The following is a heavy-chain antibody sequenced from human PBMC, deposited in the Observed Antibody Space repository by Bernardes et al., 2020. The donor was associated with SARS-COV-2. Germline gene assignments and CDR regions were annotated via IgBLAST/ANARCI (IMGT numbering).Heavy chain of an antibody. Sequence: AQVEVACKVSGYTLAELSMHWVRQAPGKGLEWMGGFDPEDGETIYAQKFQGRVTMTEDTSTDTAYMELSSLRSEDTAVYYCATAYPLRGVVVPAAMAYYYGMDVWGQGATVTVSS. CDR3: ATAYPLRGVVVPAAMAYYYGMDV. CDR2: FDPEDGET. CDR1: GYTLAELS. D-gene: IGHD2-2*01. V-gene: IGHV1-24*01. J-gene: IGHJ6*02.